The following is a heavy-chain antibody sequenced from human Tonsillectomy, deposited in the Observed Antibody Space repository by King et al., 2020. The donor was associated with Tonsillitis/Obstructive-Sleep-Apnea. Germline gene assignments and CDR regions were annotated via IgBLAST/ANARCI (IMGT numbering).Heavy chain of an antibody. CDR2: IYHSGST. CDR1: GASISTSYW. CDR3: ARGIPAAGSNWFDP. V-gene: IGHV4-4*02. D-gene: IGHD6-13*01. J-gene: IGHJ5*02. Sequence: VPLQESGPGLVKPSGTLSLTCAVSGASISTSYWWSWVRQPPGKGLEWIGEIYHSGSTNYNSSLKSRVTISVHKSKNQFSLRLTSVTAADTAVYYCARGIPAAGSNWFDPWGQGTLVTVSS.